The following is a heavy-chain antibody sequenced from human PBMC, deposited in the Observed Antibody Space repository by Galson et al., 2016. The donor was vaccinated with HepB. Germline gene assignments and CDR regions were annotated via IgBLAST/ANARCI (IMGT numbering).Heavy chain of an antibody. V-gene: IGHV2-5*01. Sequence: PALVKPPQTLTLTCTLSGFSLSTSGVGVGWIRQPPGKALEWLALIYWNDHKRYSPSLKSRLTITKDSSRNQVVLTMTNMDPVDTATYYCAQRRNDILTGYYSPGWFDPWGQGTLVTVSS. CDR1: GFSLSTSGVG. CDR2: IYWNDHK. J-gene: IGHJ5*01. D-gene: IGHD3-9*01. CDR3: AQRRNDILTGYYSPGWFDP.